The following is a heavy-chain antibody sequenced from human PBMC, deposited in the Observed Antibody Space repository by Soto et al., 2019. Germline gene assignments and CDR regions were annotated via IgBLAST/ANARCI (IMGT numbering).Heavy chain of an antibody. V-gene: IGHV3-23*01. CDR1: GFTFSSYA. J-gene: IGHJ6*02. D-gene: IGHD2-15*01. Sequence: PGGSLRLSCAASGFTFSSYAMSWVRQAPGKGLEWVSAISGSGGSTYYADSVKGRFTISRDNSKNTLYLQMNSLRAEDTAVYYCAKVWGYCSGGSCYSDYYYGMDVWGQGTTVTVSS. CDR3: AKVWGYCSGGSCYSDYYYGMDV. CDR2: ISGSGGST.